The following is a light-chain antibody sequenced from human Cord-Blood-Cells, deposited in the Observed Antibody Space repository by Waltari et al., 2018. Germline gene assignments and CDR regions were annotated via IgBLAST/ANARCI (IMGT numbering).Light chain of an antibody. Sequence: DVVMTQSPLSLPVTLGQPASISCRASHSLVYSDGNTYLNWLQQRPGQSPRRLIYKVSNRDAGVPDRFSGSGSGTDFTLKISRGEAEDVGVYYCMQGTHWPPYTFGQGTKVEIK. V-gene: IGKV2-30*01. CDR1: HSLVYSDGNTY. J-gene: IGKJ2*01. CDR3: MQGTHWPPYT. CDR2: KVS.